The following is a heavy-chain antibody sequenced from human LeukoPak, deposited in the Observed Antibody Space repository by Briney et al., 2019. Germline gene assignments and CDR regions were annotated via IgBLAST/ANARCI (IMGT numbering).Heavy chain of an antibody. Sequence: PGGSLTLTCAASGFTFSSYEMNWFRQAPGKGLEWVSYISNNGESIFYADSVRGRFTISRDNGKNSLFLQMSSLRVEDTAVYYCARDRYDSRGCAFDHWGQGKLVTVS. J-gene: IGHJ4*02. CDR2: ISNNGESI. V-gene: IGHV3-48*03. CDR1: GFTFSSYE. CDR3: ARDRYDSRGCAFDH. D-gene: IGHD3-22*01.